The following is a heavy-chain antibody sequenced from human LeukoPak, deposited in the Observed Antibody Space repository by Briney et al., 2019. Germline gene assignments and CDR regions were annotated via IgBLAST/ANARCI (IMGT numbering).Heavy chain of an antibody. V-gene: IGHV4-39*01. D-gene: IGHD3-10*01. CDR1: GGSISSSDYY. J-gene: IGHJ4*02. CDR2: IFYSGST. Sequence: PSETLSLTCIVSGGSISSSDYYWGWLRQPPGKGLEWSGSIFYSGSTYYNPSLKSPVTISADMSKNYFSLRLSSVTAADTATYYCARHRRYYGSGSYYSDFDSWGQGILVTVSS. CDR3: ARHRRYYGSGSYYSDFDS.